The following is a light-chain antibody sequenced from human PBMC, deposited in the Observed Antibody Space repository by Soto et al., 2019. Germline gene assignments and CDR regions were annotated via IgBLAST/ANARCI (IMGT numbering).Light chain of an antibody. CDR2: GNA. J-gene: IGLJ3*02. CDR1: SSNIGAGYD. V-gene: IGLV1-40*01. Sequence: QSVLTQPPSVSGAPGQGVTISCTGSSSNIGAGYDVHWYQQLPGTSPKLLIYGNANRPSGVPDRFSGSKSGTSASLAITGRQAEDEADYYCQSYYSRMRGAWVFGGGTKLTVL. CDR3: QSYYSRMRGAWV.